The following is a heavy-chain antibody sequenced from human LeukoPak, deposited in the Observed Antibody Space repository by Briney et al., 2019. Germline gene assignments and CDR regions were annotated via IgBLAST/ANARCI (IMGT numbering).Heavy chain of an antibody. CDR3: ARDVQYYMDV. Sequence: GGSLRLSCAASGFTFSNYWMSWVRQAPGKGLEWVANVKQEGSEKNYVGSVKGRFTISRDNAKNSLYLQMNGLRADDTAVYYCARDVQYYMDVWGKGTTVTVSS. V-gene: IGHV3-7*01. CDR2: VKQEGSEK. CDR1: GFTFSNYW. D-gene: IGHD1-1*01. J-gene: IGHJ6*03.